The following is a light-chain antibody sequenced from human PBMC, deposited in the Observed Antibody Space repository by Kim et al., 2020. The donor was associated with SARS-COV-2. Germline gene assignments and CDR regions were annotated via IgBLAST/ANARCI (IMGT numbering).Light chain of an antibody. CDR3: GTWDSSLSAVV. V-gene: IGLV1-51*01. CDR2: DDN. J-gene: IGLJ2*01. CDR1: SANMSNNS. Sequence: IDTISDAVSSANMSNNSVSWYHQLPGTAPKLPIYDDNKRPSGVPDRFSGSKSGTSATLGITGLQTEDEADYYCGTWDSSLSAVVFGGGTKLTVL.